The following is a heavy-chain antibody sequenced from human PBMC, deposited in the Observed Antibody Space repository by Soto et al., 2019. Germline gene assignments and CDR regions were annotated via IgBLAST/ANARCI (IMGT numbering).Heavy chain of an antibody. V-gene: IGHV4-31*03. D-gene: IGHD2-2*01. CDR2: IYYSGST. CDR3: AVVVPAAIVANCYYGIDV. J-gene: IGHJ6*02. CDR1: GGSISSGGYY. Sequence: PSETLSLTCTVSGGSISSGGYYWSWIRQHPGKGLEWIGYIYYSGSTYYNPSLKSRVTISVDTSKNQFSLKLSSVTAADTAVYYCAVVVPAAIVANCYYGIDVWGQGTMVTVS.